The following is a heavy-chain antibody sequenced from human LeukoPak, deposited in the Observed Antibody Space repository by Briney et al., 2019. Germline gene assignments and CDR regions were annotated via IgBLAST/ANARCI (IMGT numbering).Heavy chain of an antibody. CDR3: ARVAPSYVLSF. D-gene: IGHD3-10*01. CDR1: GFTFSSYS. V-gene: IGHV3-21*01. CDR2: ISSSSSYI. Sequence: KTGGSLRLSCAASGFTFSSYSMTWVRQAPGKGLEWVSSISSSSSYIYYADSVKGRFTISRDNAKNSLYLQMNSLRAEDTAVYYCARVAPSYVLSFWGQGTLVTVSS. J-gene: IGHJ4*02.